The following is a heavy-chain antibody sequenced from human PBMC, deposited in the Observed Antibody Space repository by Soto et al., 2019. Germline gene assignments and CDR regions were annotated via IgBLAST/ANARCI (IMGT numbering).Heavy chain of an antibody. Sequence: EVQLLESGGGLVQPGGSLRLSCAASGFTFSSYAMSWVRQAPGKGLEWVSAISGSGGSTYYADSVKGRFTISRDNSKNTLYLQMNSLRAEDTAVYYCAKDRAVVVVAAPPDDYWGQGTLVTVSS. CDR1: GFTFSSYA. V-gene: IGHV3-23*01. D-gene: IGHD2-15*01. J-gene: IGHJ4*02. CDR2: ISGSGGST. CDR3: AKDRAVVVVAAPPDDY.